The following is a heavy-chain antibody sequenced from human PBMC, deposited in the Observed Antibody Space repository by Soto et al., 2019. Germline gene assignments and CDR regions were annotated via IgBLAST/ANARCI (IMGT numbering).Heavy chain of an antibody. J-gene: IGHJ4*02. CDR3: TKDFVSNGKTWYYFES. V-gene: IGHV3-23*01. Sequence: GGSLRLSCAASGFAFSRYGMNWVRQAPGKGPEWVAGITNNGDTSYADSVKGRFNISRDNSRNTVYMQMNSLRPEDTARYFCTKDFVSNGKTWYYFESWGQGILVTVSS. D-gene: IGHD1-1*01. CDR1: GFAFSRYG. CDR2: ITNNGDT.